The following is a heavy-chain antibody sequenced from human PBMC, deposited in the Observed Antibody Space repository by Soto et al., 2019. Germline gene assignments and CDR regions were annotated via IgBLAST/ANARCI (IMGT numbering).Heavy chain of an antibody. Sequence: SETLSLTCTVSGGSISSYYWGWIRQPPGKGLEWIGYIYYSGSTNYNPSLKSRVTISVDTSKNQFSLKLSSVTAADTAVYYCAREVDYGENWFDPWGPGTRVTVSS. CDR2: IYYSGST. V-gene: IGHV4-59*01. CDR1: GGSISSYY. CDR3: AREVDYGENWFDP. D-gene: IGHD4-17*01. J-gene: IGHJ5*02.